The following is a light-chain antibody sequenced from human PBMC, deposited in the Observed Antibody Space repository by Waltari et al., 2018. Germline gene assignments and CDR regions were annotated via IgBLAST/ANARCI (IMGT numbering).Light chain of an antibody. J-gene: IGKJ4*01. CDR1: QSVSSSY. CDR2: AAS. V-gene: IGKV3-20*01. CDR3: QQYGSSPLT. Sequence: IVLTQSPGTLSLSPGERATLSCGASQSVSSSYLAWYQQKPGQAPRLLIYAASSRATGIPDRFSGSVSGTDFTLTITRLEPEDFAVYYCQQYGSSPLTFGGGTKVEIK.